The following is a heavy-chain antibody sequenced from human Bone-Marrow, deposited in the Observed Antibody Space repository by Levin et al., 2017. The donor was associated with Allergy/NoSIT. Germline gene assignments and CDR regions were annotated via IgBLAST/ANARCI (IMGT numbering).Heavy chain of an antibody. J-gene: IGHJ6*03. CDR3: ARMVTVVRGIIVPSYYFMDV. CDR1: GGSINNYY. D-gene: IGHD3-10*01. Sequence: SQTLSLTCSVSGGSINNYYWTWVRPSPGAGLEWIGYIYYRGTTNYNSSLESRVTISVDTSRHQFYLTLNSVTAADTARYYCARMVTVVRGIIVPSYYFMDVWGKGTTVTVSS. V-gene: IGHV4-59*01. CDR2: IYYRGTT.